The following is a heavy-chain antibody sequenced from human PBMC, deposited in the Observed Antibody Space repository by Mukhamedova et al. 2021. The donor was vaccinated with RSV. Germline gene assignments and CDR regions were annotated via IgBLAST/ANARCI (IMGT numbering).Heavy chain of an antibody. CDR3: ARGGQWEPALLYYFDY. CDR1: SYA. CDR2: ISYDGSNK. J-gene: IGHJ4*02. D-gene: IGHD1-26*01. V-gene: IGHV3-30*04. Sequence: SYAMHWVRQAPGKGLEWVAVISYDGSNKYYADSVKGRFTISRDNSKNTLYLQMNSLRAEDTAVYYCARGGQWEPALLYYFDYWGQ.